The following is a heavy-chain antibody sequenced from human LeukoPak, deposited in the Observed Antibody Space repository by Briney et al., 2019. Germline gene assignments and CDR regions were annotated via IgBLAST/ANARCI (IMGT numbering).Heavy chain of an antibody. CDR3: ARGESSRWSSPVSTTHFYSTMDV. CDR2: IIPIFGTA. J-gene: IGHJ6*02. V-gene: IGHV1-69*13. CDR1: GGTFSSYA. D-gene: IGHD6-13*01. Sequence: GASVKVSFKASGGTFSSYAISWVRQAPGQGLEWMGGIIPIFGTANFAQKFQGRVTITADESTSTAYMELSSLRSEDTAVYYCARGESSRWSSPVSTTHFYSTMDVWGQGTTVTVSS.